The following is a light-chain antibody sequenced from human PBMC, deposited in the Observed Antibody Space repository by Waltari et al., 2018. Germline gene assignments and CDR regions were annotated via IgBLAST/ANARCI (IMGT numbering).Light chain of an antibody. Sequence: IVMTQSPATLSVSPGERATLSCRASQSISTNLAWFQKNPGQAPRLLSYGASTRATGVRARFSGSGSGTYFTLVISSLRSEDFAVYYCQQYDKWLRYSFGQGTKLEIK. CDR2: GAS. CDR3: QQYDKWLRYS. V-gene: IGKV3-15*01. CDR1: QSISTN. J-gene: IGKJ2*01.